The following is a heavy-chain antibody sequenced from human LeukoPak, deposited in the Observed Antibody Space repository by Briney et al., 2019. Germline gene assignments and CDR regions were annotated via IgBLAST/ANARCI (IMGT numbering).Heavy chain of an antibody. V-gene: IGHV3-23*01. CDR3: AKEGYSSGWLDN. J-gene: IGHJ4*02. Sequence: PGGSLRLSCVASGFPFSTYVMTWVRQAPGKGLEWVSAIVGSSVTTYYRDSVKGRFTIARDNSKNTLYLHMNDLRAEDTAVYYCAKEGYSSGWLDNWGQGTLVTVSS. CDR2: IVGSSVTT. CDR1: GFPFSTYV. D-gene: IGHD6-19*01.